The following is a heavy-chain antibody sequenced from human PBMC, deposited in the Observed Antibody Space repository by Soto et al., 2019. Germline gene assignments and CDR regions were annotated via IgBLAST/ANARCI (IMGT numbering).Heavy chain of an antibody. J-gene: IGHJ5*02. CDR1: DGSISNSNC. Sequence: SETQSLTYAVSDGSISNSNCWSWVRQPPGKGLEWIGEIYHSGSTNYNPSLKSRVTISVDKSKNQFSLKLSSVTAADTAVYYCAYAPSVATNWFDPWGQGTLVTVSS. CDR3: AYAPSVATNWFDP. D-gene: IGHD2-15*01. V-gene: IGHV4-4*02. CDR2: IYHSGST.